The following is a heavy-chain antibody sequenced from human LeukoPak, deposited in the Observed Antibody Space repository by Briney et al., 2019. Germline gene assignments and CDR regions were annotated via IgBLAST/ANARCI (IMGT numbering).Heavy chain of an antibody. CDR1: GGSISSYY. CDR2: IYTSGST. V-gene: IGHV4-4*09. D-gene: IGHD6-19*01. CDR3: ARHSGWRKRFDP. Sequence: KPSETLSLTCTVSGGSISSYYWSWIRQPPGKGLEWIGHIYTSGSTNYNPSLNSRVTISVDTSKNQSSLKLSSVTAADTAVYYCARHSGWRKRFDPWGQGTLVTVSS. J-gene: IGHJ5*02.